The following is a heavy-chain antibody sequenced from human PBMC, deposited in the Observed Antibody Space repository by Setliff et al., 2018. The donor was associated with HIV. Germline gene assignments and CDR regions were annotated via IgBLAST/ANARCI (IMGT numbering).Heavy chain of an antibody. V-gene: IGHV4-61*02. D-gene: IGHD6-13*01. Sequence: TLSLTCTVSGGSISSGSYYWSWIRQPAGKGLEWIGRIYTSGNTYYNPSLKSRVTISVAMSKNQFSLKLSSVTAADTAVYYCARHPRGSIAAAASSFDYWSQGTLVTVSS. CDR3: ARHPRGSIAAAASSFDY. CDR1: GGSISSGSYY. J-gene: IGHJ4*02. CDR2: IYTSGNT.